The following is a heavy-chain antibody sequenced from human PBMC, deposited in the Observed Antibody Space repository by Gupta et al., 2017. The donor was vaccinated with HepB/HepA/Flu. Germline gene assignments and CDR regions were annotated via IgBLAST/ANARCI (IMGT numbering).Heavy chain of an antibody. Sequence: EVQLVESGGGLVQPGGSLGLSCAASGFTFSSHWMAWVRQAPGKGLEWVANINEAGSGRNYAGSVKGRFTISRDNARNSLYLQMSSLRDEDTAIYYCTTKSYWGRGTLVTVSS. J-gene: IGHJ4*02. CDR1: GFTFSSHW. CDR3: TTKSY. V-gene: IGHV3-7*01. CDR2: INEAGSGR.